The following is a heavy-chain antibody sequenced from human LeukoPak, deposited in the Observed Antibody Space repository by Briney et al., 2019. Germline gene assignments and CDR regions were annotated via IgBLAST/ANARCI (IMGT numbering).Heavy chain of an antibody. V-gene: IGHV4-34*01. CDR1: GGSFSDYY. J-gene: IGHJ6*03. Sequence: SETLSLTCAVYGGSFSDYYWSWIRQPPGKGLEWIGEINHSGSTNYNPSLQSRVTISVDTSKNQCSLKLSSVTAADTAVYYCARGTIRKTYYDFWSGLEYYYYYYMDVWGKGTTVTVSS. D-gene: IGHD3-3*01. CDR3: ARGTIRKTYYDFWSGLEYYYYYYMDV. CDR2: INHSGST.